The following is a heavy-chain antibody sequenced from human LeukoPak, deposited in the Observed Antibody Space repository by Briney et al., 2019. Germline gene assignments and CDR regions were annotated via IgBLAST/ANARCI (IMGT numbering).Heavy chain of an antibody. Sequence: SETLSLTCTVSGGSISSYYWSWIRQPPGKGLEWIGYIYYSGSTNYNPSLKSRVTISVDTSKNQFSLKLSSVTAADTAVYYCARSLYDFWSGFPLYYFDYWGQGTLVTVSP. V-gene: IGHV4-59*01. J-gene: IGHJ4*02. CDR1: GGSISSYY. D-gene: IGHD3-3*01. CDR3: ARSLYDFWSGFPLYYFDY. CDR2: IYYSGST.